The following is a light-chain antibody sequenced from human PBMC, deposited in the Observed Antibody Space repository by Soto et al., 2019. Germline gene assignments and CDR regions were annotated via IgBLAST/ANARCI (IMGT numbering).Light chain of an antibody. CDR3: QSYDSSLSGRV. Sequence: QSVLTQPPSVSGAPGQRVTISCTGSSSNIGAGYDVHWYQQLPGTAPKLLIYGNSNRPSGVPDRFSGSKSGTSASLVITGLQAEDEADYYCQSYDSSLSGRVFGTGTKVTV. J-gene: IGLJ1*01. V-gene: IGLV1-40*01. CDR1: SSNIGAGYD. CDR2: GNS.